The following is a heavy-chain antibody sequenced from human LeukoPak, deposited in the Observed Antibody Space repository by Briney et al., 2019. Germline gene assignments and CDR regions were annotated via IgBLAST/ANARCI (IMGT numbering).Heavy chain of an antibody. CDR3: ARDRSYDGFDY. D-gene: IGHD4-23*01. Sequence: GGSLRLSCAVSGFTFTDYTINWVRQAPGKGLEWVSSISTSSNIYYADSVKGRFTVSRDNAKNSVYLQTNSLRAEDTAVYYCARDRSYDGFDYWGQGTLVTVSS. CDR1: GFTFTDYT. J-gene: IGHJ4*02. V-gene: IGHV3-69-1*01. CDR2: ISTSSNI.